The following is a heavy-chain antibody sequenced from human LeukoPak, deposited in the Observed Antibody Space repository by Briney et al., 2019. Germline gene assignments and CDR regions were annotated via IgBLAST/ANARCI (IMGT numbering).Heavy chain of an antibody. CDR2: ISYDGSNK. J-gene: IGHJ4*02. CDR1: GFTFSSYG. Sequence: PGGSLRLSCAASGFTFSSYGMHWVRQAPGKGLEWVAVISYDGSNKYYADSVKDRFTISRDNSKNTLYLQMNSLRAEDTAVYYCAKGDTTWELPHDYWGQGTLVTVSS. CDR3: AKGDTTWELPHDY. V-gene: IGHV3-30*18. D-gene: IGHD1-26*01.